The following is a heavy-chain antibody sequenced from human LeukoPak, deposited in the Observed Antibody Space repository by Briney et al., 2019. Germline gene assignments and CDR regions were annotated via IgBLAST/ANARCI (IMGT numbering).Heavy chain of an antibody. V-gene: IGHV4-59*01. CDR2: IYYSGST. Sequence: SETLSLTCTVSGGSIISSFWSWIRQPPGKGLECIGYIYYSGSTNYNPSLKSRVTISVETSKNQFSLKLSSVTAADTAVYYCARDYLGSYYYMDVWGKRTAVTVSS. CDR1: GGSIISSF. J-gene: IGHJ6*03. D-gene: IGHD3-16*01. CDR3: ARDYLGSYYYMDV.